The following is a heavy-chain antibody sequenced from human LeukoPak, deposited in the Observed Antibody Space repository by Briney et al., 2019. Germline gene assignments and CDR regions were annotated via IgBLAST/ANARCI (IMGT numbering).Heavy chain of an antibody. D-gene: IGHD2-8*01. V-gene: IGHV4-59*08. CDR2: IYYSGST. J-gene: IGHJ4*02. CDR3: ARHPWSSGSDY. Sequence: PSETLSLTCTVSGGSISSYYWSWIRQPPGKGLEWIGYIYYSGSTNYNPSLKSRVTISVDTSKNQFSLKLSSVTAADTAVYYCARHPWSSGSDYWGQGTLVTVSS. CDR1: GGSISSYY.